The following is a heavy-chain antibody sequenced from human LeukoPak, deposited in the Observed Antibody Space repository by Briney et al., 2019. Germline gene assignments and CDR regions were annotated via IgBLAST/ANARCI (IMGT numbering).Heavy chain of an antibody. V-gene: IGHV1-46*01. D-gene: IGHD5-12*01. CDR1: GYTFTSYY. CDR3: ARELSVYSGYDHDAFDI. CDR2: INPSGGST. J-gene: IGHJ3*02. Sequence: ASVKVSCKASGYTFTSYYMHWVRQAPGQGLEWMGIINPSGGSTSYAQKFQGRVTMTRDTPTSTVYMELSSLRSEDTAVYYCARELSVYSGYDHDAFDIWGQGTMVTVSS.